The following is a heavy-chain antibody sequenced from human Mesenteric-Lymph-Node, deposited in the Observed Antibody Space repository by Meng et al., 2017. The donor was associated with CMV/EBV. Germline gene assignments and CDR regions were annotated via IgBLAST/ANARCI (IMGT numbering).Heavy chain of an antibody. CDR3: AKSRSSTPGIVDD. J-gene: IGHJ4*02. V-gene: IGHV4-61*08. CDR2: IYGTGIT. Sequence: HVQLQESGPGLVKPSEPLSLTCIVSGVSDTSGAYPWSWIRQSPGKGLEWIGYIYGTGITIYNPSLKSRVTILLETSKNQFSLKLNSVTTADTAVYYCAKSRSSTPGIVDDWGQGTLVTVSS. D-gene: IGHD2/OR15-2a*01. CDR1: GVSDTSGAYP.